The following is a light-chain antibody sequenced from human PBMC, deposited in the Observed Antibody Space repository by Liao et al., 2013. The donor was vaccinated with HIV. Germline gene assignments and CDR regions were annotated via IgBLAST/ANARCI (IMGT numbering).Light chain of an antibody. CDR3: QARDTTTSV. J-gene: IGLJ1*01. Sequence: SYELTQPPSVSVSPGQTASITCSGDILGDNYACWYQHKPGQSPVLVIYEDTKRPSGIPERFSGSNSGNTATLTISGTQAMDEADYYCQARDTTTSVFGPGTKVTVL. V-gene: IGLV3-1*01. CDR1: ILGDNY. CDR2: EDT.